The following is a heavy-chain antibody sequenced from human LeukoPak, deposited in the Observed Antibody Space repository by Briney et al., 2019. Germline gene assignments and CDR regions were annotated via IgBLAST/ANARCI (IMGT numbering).Heavy chain of an antibody. CDR1: GGSVSSGSYY. Sequence: SETLSLTCTVSGGSVSSGSYYWSWIRQPPGKGLEWIGYIYYSGSTNYNPSLKSRVTMSVDTSKNQFSLKLSSVTAADTAVYYCARSTYCSSTSCYRQNNWFDPWGQGTLVTVSS. CDR3: ARSTYCSSTSCYRQNNWFDP. D-gene: IGHD2-2*02. V-gene: IGHV4-61*01. CDR2: IYYSGST. J-gene: IGHJ5*02.